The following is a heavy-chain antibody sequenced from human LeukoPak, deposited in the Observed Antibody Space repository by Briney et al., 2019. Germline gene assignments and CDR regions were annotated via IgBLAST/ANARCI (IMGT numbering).Heavy chain of an antibody. CDR1: GFTFNNYA. CDR2: ISSSSSYI. CDR3: ARDRSVSSWYLDYFDY. V-gene: IGHV3-21*01. J-gene: IGHJ4*02. Sequence: GGSLRLSCAASGFTFNNYAMNWVRQAPGKGLEWVSSISSSSSYIYYADSVKGRFTISRDNAKNSLYLQMNSLRAEDTAVYYCARDRSVSSWYLDYFDYWGQGTLVTVSS. D-gene: IGHD6-13*01.